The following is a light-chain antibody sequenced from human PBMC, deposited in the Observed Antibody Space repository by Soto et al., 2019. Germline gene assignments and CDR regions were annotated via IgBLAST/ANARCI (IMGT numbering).Light chain of an antibody. CDR3: QQYKNWPRT. CDR1: QSVGSN. Sequence: ETVMTQSAATLSVSPGERANLSCRASQSVGSNLAWYKQRPGQAPRLLIYGASTRVTGVPARFSGSGSGTEITLTISSLQSEDFAVYYCQQYKNWPRTFGQGTKVEIK. CDR2: GAS. V-gene: IGKV3-15*01. J-gene: IGKJ1*01.